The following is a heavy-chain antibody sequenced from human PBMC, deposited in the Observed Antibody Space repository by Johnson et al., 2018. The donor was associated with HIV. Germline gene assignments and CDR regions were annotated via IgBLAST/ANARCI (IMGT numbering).Heavy chain of an antibody. CDR3: ARPRIAVHPGGAFDI. J-gene: IGHJ3*02. CDR1: GFTFSSYA. CDR2: ISYDGPNK. D-gene: IGHD6-19*01. Sequence: QVQLVESGGGVVQPGRSLRLSCAASGFTFSSYAMHWVRQAPGKGLEWVALISYDGPNKYYADSVKGRFTISRDNSKKILYLQMNSLRVEDTAVYYWARPRIAVHPGGAFDIWGPGTKVTVSS. V-gene: IGHV3-30-3*01.